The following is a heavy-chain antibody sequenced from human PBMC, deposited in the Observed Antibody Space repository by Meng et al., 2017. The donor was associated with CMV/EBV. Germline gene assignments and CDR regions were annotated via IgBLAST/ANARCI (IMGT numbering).Heavy chain of an antibody. J-gene: IGHJ4*02. D-gene: IGHD2-15*01. CDR2: ISSSSSYI. CDR3: AREGYCSGGSCNSDY. CDR1: GFTVSSNY. Sequence: ETLSLTCAASGFTVSSNYMSWVRQAPGKGLEWVSSISSSSSYIYYADSVKGRFTISRDNAKNSLYLQMNSLRAEDTAVYYCAREGYCSGGSCNSDYWGQGTLVTVSS. V-gene: IGHV3-21*01.